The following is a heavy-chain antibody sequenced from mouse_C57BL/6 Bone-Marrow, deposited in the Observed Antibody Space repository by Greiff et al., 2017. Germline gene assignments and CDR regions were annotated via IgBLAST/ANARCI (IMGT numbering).Heavy chain of an antibody. CDR1: GYTFTSYG. V-gene: IGHV1-81*01. CDR2: IYPRSGNT. CDR3: ARPAGYVSWFAY. J-gene: IGHJ3*01. Sequence: QVQLQQSGAELARPGASVKLSCKASGYTFTSYGISWVKQRTGQGLEWIGEIYPRSGNTYYNEKFKGKATLTADKSSSTAYMELRSLTSEDSAVYFCARPAGYVSWFAYWGQGTLVTVSA. D-gene: IGHD3-2*02.